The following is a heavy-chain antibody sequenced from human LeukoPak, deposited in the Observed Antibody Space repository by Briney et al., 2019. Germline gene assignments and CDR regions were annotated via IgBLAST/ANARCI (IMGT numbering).Heavy chain of an antibody. CDR2: ITTGSTYI. CDR1: GFTFSDYS. D-gene: IGHD5-18*01. V-gene: IGHV3-21*04. Sequence: GGSLRLSCAASGFTFSDYSMTWVRQAPGKGLEWVSSITTGSTYIYYADSVKVRFTISRDNAKNSLYLQMNSLRAEDTALYYCARESGYSYGFSPYFDYWGQGTLVTVSS. CDR3: ARESGYSYGFSPYFDY. J-gene: IGHJ4*02.